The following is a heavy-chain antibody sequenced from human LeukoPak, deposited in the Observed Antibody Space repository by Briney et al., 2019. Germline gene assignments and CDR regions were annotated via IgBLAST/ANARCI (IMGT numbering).Heavy chain of an antibody. Sequence: GGSLRLSCAASGFTFSSYAMSWVRQAPGKGLEWVSAISGSGGSTYYADSVKGRLTISRDNSKNTLYLQMNSLRAEDTAVYYCAKGRRLAAAGSNWFDPWGQGTLVTVSS. D-gene: IGHD6-13*01. CDR2: ISGSGGST. CDR1: GFTFSSYA. J-gene: IGHJ5*02. V-gene: IGHV3-23*01. CDR3: AKGRRLAAAGSNWFDP.